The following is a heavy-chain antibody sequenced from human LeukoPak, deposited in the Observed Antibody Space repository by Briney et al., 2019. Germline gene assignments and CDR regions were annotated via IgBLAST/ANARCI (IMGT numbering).Heavy chain of an antibody. D-gene: IGHD6-6*01. Sequence: GGSLRLSCAASGFTFDDYAMHWVRQAPGKGLEWVSGISWNSGSIGYADSVKGRFTISRDNAKNSLYLQMNSLRAEDTAVYYCARGLSGYASSLGYWGQGTLVTVSA. V-gene: IGHV3-9*01. J-gene: IGHJ4*02. CDR1: GFTFDDYA. CDR3: ARGLSGYASSLGY. CDR2: ISWNSGSI.